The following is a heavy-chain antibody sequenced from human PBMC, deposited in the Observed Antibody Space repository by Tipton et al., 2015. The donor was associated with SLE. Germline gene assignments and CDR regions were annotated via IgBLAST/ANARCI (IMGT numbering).Heavy chain of an antibody. CDR3: GKGAVVVVMATTVPFDN. Sequence: SLRLSCAASGFTFSRYAMSWVRQAPGKGLEWVSAISGSGGSTYYADSVKGLITISRDNSKNTLYLQMNSLRAEDSAVYYCGKGAVVVVMATTVPFDNWGQVTLVTV. CDR1: GFTFSRYA. V-gene: IGHV3-23*01. CDR2: ISGSGGST. D-gene: IGHD2-15*01. J-gene: IGHJ4*02.